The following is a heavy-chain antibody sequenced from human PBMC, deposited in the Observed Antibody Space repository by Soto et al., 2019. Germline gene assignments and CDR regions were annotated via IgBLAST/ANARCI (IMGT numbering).Heavy chain of an antibody. CDR3: AKDYSSRRKFDY. CDR2: ISGSGGST. Sequence: GGSLRLSCAASGFTFSSYAMGWVRQAPGKGLEWVSAISGSGGSTYYADSVKGRFTISRDNSKNTLYLQMNSLRAEDTAVYYCAKDYSSRRKFDYWGQGTLVTVSS. D-gene: IGHD6-13*01. CDR1: GFTFSSYA. V-gene: IGHV3-23*01. J-gene: IGHJ4*02.